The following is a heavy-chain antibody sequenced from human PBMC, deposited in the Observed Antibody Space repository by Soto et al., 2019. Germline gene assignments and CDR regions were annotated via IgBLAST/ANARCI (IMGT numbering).Heavy chain of an antibody. Sequence: QLQLLESGPGLVKASETLSLTCNVSGGSISTSRSYWAWIRQPPGKGLECLANIFYSGSTYYNPSLASRVTVSVDTSKNEFSLKLRSVTAADTAVYYCARQPTTGDTDLWFDPWGQGTLVTVSS. CDR1: GGSISTSRSY. J-gene: IGHJ5*02. CDR2: IFYSGST. CDR3: ARQPTTGDTDLWFDP. D-gene: IGHD2-21*01. V-gene: IGHV4-39*01.